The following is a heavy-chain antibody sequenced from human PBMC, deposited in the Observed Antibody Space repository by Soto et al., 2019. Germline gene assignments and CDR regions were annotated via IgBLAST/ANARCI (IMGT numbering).Heavy chain of an antibody. CDR3: ARGVASGGAAFKYNWFDP. CDR1: GYTFTSYG. Sequence: ASVKVSCKASGYTFTSYGISWVRQAPGQGLEWMGWVSAYNGNTNYAQKLQGRVTMTTDTSTSTAYMELRSLRSDDTAVYYCARGVASGGAAFKYNWFDPWGQGTLVTVSS. D-gene: IGHD2-15*01. CDR2: VSAYNGNT. V-gene: IGHV1-18*04. J-gene: IGHJ5*02.